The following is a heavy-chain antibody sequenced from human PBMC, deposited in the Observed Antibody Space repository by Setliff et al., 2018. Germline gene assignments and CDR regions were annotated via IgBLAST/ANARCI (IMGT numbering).Heavy chain of an antibody. CDR2: ITSSGNTI. D-gene: IGHD3-10*01. J-gene: IGHJ6*03. CDR1: GFLFSDYY. Sequence: LRLSCAASGFLFSDYYMSWIRQAPGKGLECISYITSSGNTIYYADSVKGRFTISRDSAKNALYLQMNSLRAEDTAVYYCAREGKEGFGELPDYYYYYMDVWGKGTTVTVSS. V-gene: IGHV3-11*04. CDR3: AREGKEGFGELPDYYYYYMDV.